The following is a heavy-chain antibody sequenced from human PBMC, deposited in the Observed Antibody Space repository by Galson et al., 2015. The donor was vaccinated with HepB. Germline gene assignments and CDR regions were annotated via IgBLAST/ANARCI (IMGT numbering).Heavy chain of an antibody. J-gene: IGHJ4*02. CDR3: TTEYGYCSSTSCYTGGFDY. D-gene: IGHD2-2*02. V-gene: IGHV3-15*07. CDR2: IKSKTDGGTT. CDR1: GFTFSNAW. Sequence: SLRLSCAASGFTFSNAWMNWVRQAPGKGLEWVGRIKSKTDGGTTDYAAPVKGRFTISRDDSKNTLYLQMNSLKTEDTAVYYCTTEYGYCSSTSCYTGGFDYWGQGTLVTVSS.